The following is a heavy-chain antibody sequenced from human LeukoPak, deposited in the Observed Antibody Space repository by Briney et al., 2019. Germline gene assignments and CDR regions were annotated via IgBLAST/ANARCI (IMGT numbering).Heavy chain of an antibody. D-gene: IGHD5-18*01. CDR1: GFTFSSYG. J-gene: IGHJ4*02. V-gene: IGHV3-30*18. Sequence: GGSLRLSCAASGFTFSSYGMHWVRQAPGKGLEWVAVISYDGSNKYYADSVKGRFTISRDNSKNTLYLQMNSLRAEDTAMYYCAKGHVDTAMVSDYWGQGTLVTVSS. CDR3: AKGHVDTAMVSDY. CDR2: ISYDGSNK.